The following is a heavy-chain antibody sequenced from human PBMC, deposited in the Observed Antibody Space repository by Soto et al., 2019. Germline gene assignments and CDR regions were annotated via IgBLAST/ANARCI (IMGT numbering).Heavy chain of an antibody. J-gene: IGHJ6*03. Sequence: SETLSLTCTVSGGSISSYYWSWIRQPPGKGLEWIGYIYYSGSTDYNPSLKSRVTISVDTSKNQFSLKLSSVTAADTAVYYCAKVAAPRYYYYYMDVWGKGTTVTVSS. D-gene: IGHD6-6*01. CDR1: GGSISSYY. V-gene: IGHV4-59*01. CDR3: AKVAAPRYYYYYMDV. CDR2: IYYSGST.